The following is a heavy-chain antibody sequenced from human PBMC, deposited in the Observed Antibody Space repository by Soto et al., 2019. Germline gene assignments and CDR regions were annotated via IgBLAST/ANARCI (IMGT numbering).Heavy chain of an antibody. Sequence: QVKLVQSGTEVKKPGASIKVSRKASGYSFATSGMSWVRQAPGQGLEWMGWISAYNGNTNYDQNLQDRVTMTTDTSTNTAYLEVRNLRSDDTAVYYCARAGQYYDASGYANWGQGTLVTVSS. V-gene: IGHV1-18*01. CDR3: ARAGQYYDASGYAN. CDR2: ISAYNGNT. CDR1: GYSFATSG. D-gene: IGHD3-22*01. J-gene: IGHJ4*02.